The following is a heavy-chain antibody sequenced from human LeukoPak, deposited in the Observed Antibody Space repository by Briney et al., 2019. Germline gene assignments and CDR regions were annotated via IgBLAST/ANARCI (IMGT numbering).Heavy chain of an antibody. CDR2: TYYRSKWYN. J-gene: IGHJ5*02. CDR3: ARVVTVIVTVAMAPFDP. D-gene: IGHD2-2*01. V-gene: IGHV6-1*01. CDR1: GGSVSSNSAA. Sequence: SQTLSLTCAISGGSVSSNSAAWNWIRQSPSRGLEWLGRTYYRSKWYNDYAVSVKSRITINPDTSKNQFSLQLNSVTPEDTAVYYCARVVTVIVTVAMAPFDPWGQGTLVTVSS.